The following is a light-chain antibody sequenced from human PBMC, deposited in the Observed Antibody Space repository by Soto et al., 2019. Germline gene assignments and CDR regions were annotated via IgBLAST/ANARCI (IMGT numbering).Light chain of an antibody. J-gene: IGLJ2*01. CDR3: SSYTSSSPVV. V-gene: IGLV2-14*03. CDR1: SSDVGGYNY. Sequence: QPVLTQPASVSGSPGQSITISCTGTSSDVGGYNYVSWYQQHPGKAPKVMIYDVSNRPSGVSNRFSGSKSGNTASLTISGLQAEDEADYYCSSYTSSSPVVFGGGTQLTVL. CDR2: DVS.